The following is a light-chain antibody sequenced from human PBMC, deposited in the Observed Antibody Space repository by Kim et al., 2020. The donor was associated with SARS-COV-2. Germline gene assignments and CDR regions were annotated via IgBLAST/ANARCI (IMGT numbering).Light chain of an antibody. CDR2: DVS. V-gene: IGLV2-14*04. Sequence: QSITSSCTGTSSDVGGYNYVSWYQQYPGKAPKLMIYDVSKRPSGVSNRFSGSKSGNTASLTISGLQAEDEGDYYCSSYTNTITLVVFGGGTQLTVL. CDR1: SSDVGGYNY. J-gene: IGLJ2*01. CDR3: SSYTNTITLVV.